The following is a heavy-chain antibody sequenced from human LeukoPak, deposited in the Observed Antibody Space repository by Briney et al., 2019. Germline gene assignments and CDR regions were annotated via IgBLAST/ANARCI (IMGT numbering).Heavy chain of an antibody. V-gene: IGHV3-11*01. CDR2: IGGSGSTI. CDR3: ARDHNRFDP. J-gene: IGHJ5*02. Sequence: GGSLRLSCAAPGFTFSENYMSWIRQAPGKGLEWVSYIGGSGSTIYYADSVKGRFTISRDNAKNSLYLQMNSLRAEDTAVYYCARDHNRFDPWGQGTLVTVSS. CDR1: GFTFSENY.